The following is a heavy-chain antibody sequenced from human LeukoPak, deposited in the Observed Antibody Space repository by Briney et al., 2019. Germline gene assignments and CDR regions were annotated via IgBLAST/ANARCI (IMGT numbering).Heavy chain of an antibody. D-gene: IGHD1-1*01. V-gene: IGHV3-30-3*01. J-gene: IGHJ2*01. Sequence: PGGSLRLSCAASGFTFSSYAMHWVRQAPGKGLEWVAVISYDGSNKYYADSVKGRFTISRDNSKNALYLQMNSLRAEDTAVYYCARDLDSYWYFDLWGRGTLVTVSS. CDR2: ISYDGSNK. CDR1: GFTFSSYA. CDR3: ARDLDSYWYFDL.